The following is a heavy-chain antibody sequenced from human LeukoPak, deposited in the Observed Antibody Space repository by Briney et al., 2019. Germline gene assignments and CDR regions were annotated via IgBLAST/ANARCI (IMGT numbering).Heavy chain of an antibody. V-gene: IGHV3-7*01. CDR1: GFTFRNYW. J-gene: IGHJ6*03. D-gene: IGHD2/OR15-2a*01. CDR2: IKEDGSEK. Sequence: PGGSLRLSCAASGFTFRNYWMRWVRQAPGKGVEWVANIKEDGSEKYYVDSVKGRFTISRDNAKNSLYLQMNSLRAEDTAVYYCARNSNRYMDVWGKGTTVTVSS. CDR3: ARNSNRYMDV.